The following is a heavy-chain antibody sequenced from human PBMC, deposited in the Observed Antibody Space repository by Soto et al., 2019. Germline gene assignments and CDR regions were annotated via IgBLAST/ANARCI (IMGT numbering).Heavy chain of an antibody. CDR1: EESSNSNY. CDR2: IFHSGST. Sequence: SKNLYIRCAVYEESSNSNYWSWIRQPPGKRMEWIGYIFHSGSTTYNPSLKSRVTMSVDTSKNQFSLNLSSVTAADTAVYYCERGYYVFWSGSSPTISGMDVWCQW. D-gene: IGHD3-3*01. CDR3: ERGYYVFWSGSSPTISGMDV. V-gene: IGHV4-59*01. J-gene: IGHJ6*02.